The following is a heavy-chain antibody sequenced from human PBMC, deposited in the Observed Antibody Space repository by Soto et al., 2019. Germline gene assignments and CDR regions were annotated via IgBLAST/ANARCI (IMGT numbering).Heavy chain of an antibody. V-gene: IGHV1-8*01. Sequence: ASVKVSCKASGYTFTSYDFNWVRQATGQGLEWMGWMNPNSGNTGYAQKFQGRVTMTTDTSTSTAYMELRSLRSDDTAVYYCARIQQQLYYYGMDVWGQGTTVTVSS. CDR3: ARIQQQLYYYGMDV. CDR1: GYTFTSYD. CDR2: MNPNSGNT. J-gene: IGHJ6*02. D-gene: IGHD6-13*01.